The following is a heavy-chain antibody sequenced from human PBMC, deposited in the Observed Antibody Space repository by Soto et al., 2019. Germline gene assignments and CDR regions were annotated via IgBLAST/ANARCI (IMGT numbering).Heavy chain of an antibody. D-gene: IGHD6-19*01. J-gene: IGHJ3*02. CDR2: IDPEGSST. CDR1: GFTFSRYW. V-gene: IGHV3-74*01. Sequence: GGSLRLSCVGSGFTFSRYWMHWVRQAPGEGLMWVSRIDPEGSSTSHADSVKGRFSISRDNAKNTVVLQMNSLRAEDTAVYYCASLSIAVGHFAFDIWGQGTMVTVSS. CDR3: ASLSIAVGHFAFDI.